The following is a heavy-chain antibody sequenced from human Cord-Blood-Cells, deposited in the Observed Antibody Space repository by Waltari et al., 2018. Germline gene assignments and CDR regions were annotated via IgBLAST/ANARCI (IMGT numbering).Heavy chain of an antibody. CDR2: INAYNGNT. CDR1: GYTVTSYG. V-gene: IGHV1-18*01. CDR3: ARDGSDSSGWYYYYYYMDV. Sequence: QVQLVQSGAEVKKPGASVKVSCKASGYTVTSYGISWVRQATGQGLEWMGWINAYNGNTNYAQKLQGRVTMTTDTSTSTAYMELRSLRSDDTAVYYCARDGSDSSGWYYYYYYMDVWGKGTTVTVSS. D-gene: IGHD6-19*01. J-gene: IGHJ6*03.